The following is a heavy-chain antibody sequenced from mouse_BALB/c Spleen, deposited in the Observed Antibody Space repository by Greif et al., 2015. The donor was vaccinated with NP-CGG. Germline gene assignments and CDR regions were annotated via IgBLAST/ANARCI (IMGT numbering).Heavy chain of an antibody. Sequence: EVQVVESGGGLVQPGGSRKLSCAASGFTFSSFGMHWVRQAPEKGLEWVAYISSGSSTIYYADTVKGRFTTSRDNPKDTLFLQMTSLRSEDTAMYYCARYGNYAMDYWGQGTSVTVSS. CDR3: ARYGNYAMDY. V-gene: IGHV5-17*02. D-gene: IGHD2-1*01. J-gene: IGHJ4*01. CDR1: GFTFSSFG. CDR2: ISSGSSTI.